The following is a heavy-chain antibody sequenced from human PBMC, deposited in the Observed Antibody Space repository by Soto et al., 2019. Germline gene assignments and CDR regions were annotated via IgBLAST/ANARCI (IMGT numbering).Heavy chain of an antibody. V-gene: IGHV3-74*01. D-gene: IGHD5-12*01. Sequence: GGSLRLSCAASGFTFSSYWMHWVRQAPGKGLVWVSRINSDGSSTSYADSVKGRFTISRDNAKNTLYLQMNSLRAEDTAVYYCARVSGYSGYDPGFGYGMDVWGQGTTVTV. CDR3: ARVSGYSGYDPGFGYGMDV. CDR1: GFTFSSYW. CDR2: INSDGSST. J-gene: IGHJ6*02.